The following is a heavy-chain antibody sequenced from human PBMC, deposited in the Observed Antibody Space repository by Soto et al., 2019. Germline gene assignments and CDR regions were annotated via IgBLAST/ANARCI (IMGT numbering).Heavy chain of an antibody. V-gene: IGHV3-21*01. CDR3: AKGLGWRVLGDAFDI. CDR2: ISSSAVYI. D-gene: IGHD3-16*01. Sequence: EVQLVESGGGPVRPGGSLKLSCAASGFNFITYSLSWVRQAPGKGLEWVASISSSAVYIDYADSVKGRFTISRDNSKNTLYLQMNSLRAEDTAAYYCAKGLGWRVLGDAFDIWGQGTMVTVSS. CDR1: GFNFITYS. J-gene: IGHJ3*02.